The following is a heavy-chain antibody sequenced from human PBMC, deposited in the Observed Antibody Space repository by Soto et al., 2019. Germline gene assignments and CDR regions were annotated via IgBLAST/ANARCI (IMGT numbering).Heavy chain of an antibody. V-gene: IGHV4-34*01. D-gene: IGHD3-3*01. CDR3: ARFKYYDFWSGYRNDAFDI. Sequence: SETLSLTCAVYGGSFSGYYWSWIRQPPGKGLEWIGEINHSGSTNYNPSLKSRVTISVDTSKNQFSLKLSSVTAADTAVYYCARFKYYDFWSGYRNDAFDIWGQRTMVTVSS. CDR1: GGSFSGYY. CDR2: INHSGST. J-gene: IGHJ3*02.